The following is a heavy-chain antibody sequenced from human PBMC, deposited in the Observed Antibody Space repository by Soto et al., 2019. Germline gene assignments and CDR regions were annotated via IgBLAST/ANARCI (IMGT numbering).Heavy chain of an antibody. D-gene: IGHD2-2*01. V-gene: IGHV3-11*06. CDR2: ISGSNIYT. CDR1: GFTFSDYY. Sequence: GGSLRLSCAASGFTFSDYYMSWIRQAPGKGLEWISYISGSNIYTNYADSVKGRFTVSRDNADNSLYLQMNSLRVEDTAVYYCARDGGEIIPAAIGGGYGMDVWGQGTTVTVSS. J-gene: IGHJ6*02. CDR3: ARDGGEIIPAAIGGGYGMDV.